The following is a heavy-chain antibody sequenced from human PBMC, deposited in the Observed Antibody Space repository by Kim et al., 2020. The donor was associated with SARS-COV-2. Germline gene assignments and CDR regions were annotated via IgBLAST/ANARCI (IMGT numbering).Heavy chain of an antibody. CDR3: AKSTAYYYGSGSSCFDY. CDR1: GFTFTSYA. Sequence: GGSLRLSCVASGFTFTSYALSWVRQAPGKGLEWVSGVSAGDGSTYYAASVKGRFTISRDNSKNTLYLQMNSLRAEDTAVYYCAKSTAYYYGSGSSCFDY. CDR2: VSAGDGST. D-gene: IGHD3-10*01. V-gene: IGHV3-23*01. J-gene: IGHJ4*01.